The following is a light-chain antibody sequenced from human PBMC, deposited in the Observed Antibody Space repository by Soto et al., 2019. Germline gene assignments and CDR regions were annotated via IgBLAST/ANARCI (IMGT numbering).Light chain of an antibody. Sequence: DIVMTQSPDSLAVSLGERATINCKSSQSVLYSSNNKNYLAWYQQKPGQPPKLLIYWASTRESGVPDRFSGSGSGTDFTLTISSLQAEDVAVYCCQQYSITPPTFGQGTKLEIK. CDR2: WAS. CDR1: QSVLYSSNNKNY. V-gene: IGKV4-1*01. CDR3: QQYSITPPT. J-gene: IGKJ2*01.